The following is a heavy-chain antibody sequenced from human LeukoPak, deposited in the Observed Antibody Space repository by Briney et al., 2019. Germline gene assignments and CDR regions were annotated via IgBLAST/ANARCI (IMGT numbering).Heavy chain of an antibody. CDR3: ARGMTAIDY. J-gene: IGHJ4*02. CDR2: ISGSGGST. CDR1: GFTFSSYA. Sequence: GGSLRLSCAASGFTFSSYAMSWVRQAPGKGLEWVSAISGSGGSTYYADSVKGRFTISRDISKNEVYLQMNSLRAEDTAVYYCARGMTAIDYWGQGTLVTVSS. D-gene: IGHD2-21*02. V-gene: IGHV3-23*01.